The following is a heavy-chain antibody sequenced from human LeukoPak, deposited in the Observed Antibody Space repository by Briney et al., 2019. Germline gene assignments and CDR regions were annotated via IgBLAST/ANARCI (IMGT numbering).Heavy chain of an antibody. V-gene: IGHV4-59*01. Sequence: SETLSLTCTVSGGSISSYYWSWIRQPPGKGLEWIGYIYYSGSTNYNPSLKSRVTISVDTSKNQFSLKLSSVTAADTAVYYCARAYYYAPGDLNWFDPWGQGTLVTVSS. CDR2: IYYSGST. J-gene: IGHJ5*02. D-gene: IGHD3-10*01. CDR3: ARAYYYAPGDLNWFDP. CDR1: GGSISSYY.